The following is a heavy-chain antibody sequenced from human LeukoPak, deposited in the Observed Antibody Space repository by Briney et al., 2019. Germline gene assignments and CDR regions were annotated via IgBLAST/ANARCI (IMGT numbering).Heavy chain of an antibody. CDR2: INPNSGGT. CDR3: ARDLFHYYDSSGYPHHPIDY. J-gene: IGHJ4*02. Sequence: ASVKVSCKASGYTITGYYMHWVRQAPGQGLEWMGWINPNSGGTNYAQKFQGRVTMTRDTSISTAYMELSRLRSDDTAVYYCARDLFHYYDSSGYPHHPIDYWGQGTLVTVSS. CDR1: GYTITGYY. D-gene: IGHD3-22*01. V-gene: IGHV1-2*02.